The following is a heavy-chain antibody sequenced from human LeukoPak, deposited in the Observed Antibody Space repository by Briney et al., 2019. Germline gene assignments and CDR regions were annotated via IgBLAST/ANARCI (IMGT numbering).Heavy chain of an antibody. Sequence: GGSLRLSCAASGFTFDDYGMSWVRQAPGKGLEWVSGINWNGGSTGYADSVKGRFTISRDNAKNSLYLQMNSLRAEDTALYHCAARGAAGTFYYYYYMDVWGKGTTVTVSS. D-gene: IGHD6-13*01. CDR2: INWNGGST. J-gene: IGHJ6*03. CDR1: GFTFDDYG. V-gene: IGHV3-20*01. CDR3: AARGAAGTFYYYYYMDV.